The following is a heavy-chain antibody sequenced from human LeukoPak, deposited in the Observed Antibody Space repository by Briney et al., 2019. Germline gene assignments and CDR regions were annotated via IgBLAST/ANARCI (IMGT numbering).Heavy chain of an antibody. Sequence: GDSLKIACQTSGYIFTDYWIGWVRQVPGKGLEWMGIIHPDDPDTRYSPSFQGQVTISADKSTSTAYLQWSSLKASDTAMYYFARGAPIFYYFESWGQGTLVSVSA. CDR3: ARGAPIFYYFES. J-gene: IGHJ4*02. CDR1: GYIFTDYW. CDR2: IHPDDPDT. V-gene: IGHV5-51*01.